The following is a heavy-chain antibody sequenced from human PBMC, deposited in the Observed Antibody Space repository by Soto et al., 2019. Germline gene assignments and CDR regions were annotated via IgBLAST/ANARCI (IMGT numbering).Heavy chain of an antibody. CDR1: GGSISSYY. J-gene: IGHJ3*02. V-gene: IGHV4-59*08. D-gene: IGHD2-15*01. Sequence: SETLSLTCTVSGGSISSYYWSWIRQPPGKGLEWIGYIYYSGSTNYNPSLKSRVTISVDTSKNQFSLKLSSVTAADTAVYYCARLAHRVGGAFDIWGQGTMVTVSS. CDR2: IYYSGST. CDR3: ARLAHRVGGAFDI.